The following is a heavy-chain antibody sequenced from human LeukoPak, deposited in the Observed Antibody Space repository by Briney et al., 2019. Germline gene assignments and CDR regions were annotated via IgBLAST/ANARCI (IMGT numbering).Heavy chain of an antibody. CDR3: ARIGPLVGATRLLDY. Sequence: SETLSLTCAVYGGSFSGYYWSWIRQPPGKGLEWIGEINHSGSTNYNPSLKSRVTISVDTSKNQFSLKLSSVTAADTAVYYCARIGPLVGATRLLDYWGQGTLVTVSS. CDR1: GGSFSGYY. V-gene: IGHV4-34*01. CDR2: INHSGST. D-gene: IGHD1-26*01. J-gene: IGHJ4*02.